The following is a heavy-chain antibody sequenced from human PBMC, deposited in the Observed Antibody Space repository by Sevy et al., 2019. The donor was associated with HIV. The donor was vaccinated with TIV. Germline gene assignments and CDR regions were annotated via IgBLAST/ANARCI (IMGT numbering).Heavy chain of an antibody. Sequence: GGSLRLSCVASGFIFSDSTVYWVRQASGKGLEWVARIRHKGDNYATAYVDSVKGRFTISRDDSKNTAHLQMDSLKIEDTALYYCTRQTTVGESSDYGMDVWGQGTTVTVSS. D-gene: IGHD1-26*01. CDR1: GFIFSDST. CDR3: TRQTTVGESSDYGMDV. V-gene: IGHV3-73*01. J-gene: IGHJ6*02. CDR2: IRHKGDNYAT.